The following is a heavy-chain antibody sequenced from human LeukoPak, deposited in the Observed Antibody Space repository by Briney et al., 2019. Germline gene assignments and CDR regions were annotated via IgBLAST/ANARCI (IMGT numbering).Heavy chain of an antibody. Sequence: ASVNVSCTASGYTFTAHYIHWVRQAPPPGIEWMGWIDPNNGGTNYAKKFLGSVSMAGDTSINSAFMELSRLRSDETAIYYCAWGRGTTMVRGVITNYFDLWGRGSLVTVSS. CDR1: GYTFTAHY. D-gene: IGHD3-10*01. CDR2: IDPNNGGT. J-gene: IGHJ2*01. V-gene: IGHV1-2*02. CDR3: AWGRGTTMVRGVITNYFDL.